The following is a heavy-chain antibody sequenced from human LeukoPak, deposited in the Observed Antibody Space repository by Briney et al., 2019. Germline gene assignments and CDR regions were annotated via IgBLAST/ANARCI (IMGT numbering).Heavy chain of an antibody. Sequence: GASVKVSCKASGYTFTSYYMHWVRQAPGQGLEWMGIINPSGGSTNYAQKFQGRVTMTRDTSISTAYMELSRLRSDDTAVYYCARAGSSGWYWGRAFDIWGQGTMVTVSS. CDR3: ARAGSSGWYWGRAFDI. V-gene: IGHV1-2*02. CDR2: INPSGGST. D-gene: IGHD6-19*01. J-gene: IGHJ3*02. CDR1: GYTFTSYY.